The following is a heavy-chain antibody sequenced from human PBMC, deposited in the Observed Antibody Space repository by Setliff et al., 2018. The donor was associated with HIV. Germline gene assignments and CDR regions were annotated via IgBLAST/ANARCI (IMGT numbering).Heavy chain of an antibody. V-gene: IGHV1-3*01. D-gene: IGHD5-12*01. CDR3: ARGYSGYAGGPGADY. CDR2: INAGNVNT. J-gene: IGHJ4*02. Sequence: GASVKVSCKASGYTFTSYAMHWVRQAPGQRLEWMGWINAGNVNTKYSQKFQGRVTMTRNTSISTAYMELTSLRFEDTAVYYCARGYSGYAGGPGADYWGQGTLVTVS. CDR1: GYTFTSYA.